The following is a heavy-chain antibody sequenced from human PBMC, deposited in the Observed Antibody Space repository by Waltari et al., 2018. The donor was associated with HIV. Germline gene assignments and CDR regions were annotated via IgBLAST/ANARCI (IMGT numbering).Heavy chain of an antibody. CDR1: GFPFSSYW. J-gene: IGHJ4*02. CDR2: IKQDGSEK. V-gene: IGHV3-7*01. Sequence: EVPLVESGGGLVQPGGSLRLSCAASGFPFSSYWMSWGRQGPGKGLEWVANIKQDGSEKYYVDSVKGRFTISRDNAKNSLYLQMNSLRAEDTAVYYCARASYYYDSSGYYFDYWGQGTLVTVSS. D-gene: IGHD3-22*01. CDR3: ARASYYYDSSGYYFDY.